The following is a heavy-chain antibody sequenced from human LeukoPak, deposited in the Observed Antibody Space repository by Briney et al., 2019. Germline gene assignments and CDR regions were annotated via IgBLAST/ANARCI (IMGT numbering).Heavy chain of an antibody. CDR2: IKQDGTEK. J-gene: IGHJ5*02. Sequence: GGSLRLSCAASGFTFSSYWMSWVRQAPGKGLECVANIKQDGTEKYFVDSVKGRFTISRDNAKNSLYVQMNSLRAEDTAVYYCARGANWSDLWGQGTLVTVSS. V-gene: IGHV3-7*01. CDR1: GFTFSSYW. CDR3: ARGANWSDL.